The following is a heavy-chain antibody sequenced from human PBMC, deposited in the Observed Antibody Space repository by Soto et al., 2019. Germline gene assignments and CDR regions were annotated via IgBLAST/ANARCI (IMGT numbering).Heavy chain of an antibody. Sequence: PGGSLRLSCAAPGFTFSNYGMHLLRQAPGKGLEWVAVIWYDGSNKYYADSVKGRFTISRDNSKNTLYLQMNSLRAEDTAVYYCAREAGYCISTSCANFDYWGQGTLVTVSS. J-gene: IGHJ4*02. CDR3: AREAGYCISTSCANFDY. CDR1: GFTFSNYG. CDR2: IWYDGSNK. V-gene: IGHV3-33*08. D-gene: IGHD2-2*01.